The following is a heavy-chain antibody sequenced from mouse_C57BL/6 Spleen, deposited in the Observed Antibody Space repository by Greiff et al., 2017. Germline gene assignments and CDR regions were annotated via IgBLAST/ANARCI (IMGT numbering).Heavy chain of an antibody. V-gene: IGHV1-55*01. CDR3: ARDSSSALAY. J-gene: IGHJ3*01. Sequence: QVQLQQPGAELVKPGASVKMFCKASGYTFTSYRITWVKQRPGQGLEWIGDIYPGSGSTNYNEKFKSKATLTVVTSSSTAYMQLSSLASEDSAVYCCARDSSSALAYWGQGTLVTVSA. CDR1: GYTFTSYR. CDR2: IYPGSGST. D-gene: IGHD1-1*01.